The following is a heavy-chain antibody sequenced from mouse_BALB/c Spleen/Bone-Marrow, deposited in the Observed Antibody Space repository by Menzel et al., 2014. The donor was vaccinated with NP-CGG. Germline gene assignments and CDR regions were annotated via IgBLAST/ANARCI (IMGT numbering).Heavy chain of an antibody. V-gene: IGHV14-3*02. CDR1: GFNIKDTY. CDR3: ARYGGRYYAMDY. CDR2: IDPANGNT. Sequence: EVHLVESGAELVKPGASVKLSCTASGFNIKDTYMHWVKQRPEQGLEWIGRIDPANGNTNYDPRFRGKATITADTSSNTAYLQLSSLTSEDTAVYYCARYGGRYYAMDYWGQGTSVTVSS. D-gene: IGHD1-1*01. J-gene: IGHJ4*01.